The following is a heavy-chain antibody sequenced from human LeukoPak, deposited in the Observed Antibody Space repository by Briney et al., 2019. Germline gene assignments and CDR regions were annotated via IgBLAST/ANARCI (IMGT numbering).Heavy chain of an antibody. CDR1: GSTFSNFG. CDR2: ISSSSSYI. Sequence: TGGSLRLSCTASGSTFSNFGMNWVRQAPGKGLEWVSSISSSSSYIYYADSVKGRFTISRDNAKNSLYLQMNSLRAEDTAVYYCARGQLDDYYYYGMDVWGQGTTVTVSS. J-gene: IGHJ6*02. D-gene: IGHD6-6*01. V-gene: IGHV3-21*01. CDR3: ARGQLDDYYYYGMDV.